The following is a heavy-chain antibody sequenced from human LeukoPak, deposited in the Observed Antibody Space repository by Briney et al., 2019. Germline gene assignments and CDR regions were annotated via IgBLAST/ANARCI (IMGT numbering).Heavy chain of an antibody. CDR2: ISGSGGST. D-gene: IGHD3-10*01. V-gene: IGHV3-23*01. Sequence: GGSLRLSCAASGFTFSSYAMSWVRQAPGKGLEWVSAISGSGGSTYYADSVKGRFTISRDNSKNTLYLQMNSLRAEDTAVYYCAKDFYATWGFGELLWGVFDYWGQGTLVTVSS. CDR1: GFTFSSYA. CDR3: AKDFYATWGFGELLWGVFDY. J-gene: IGHJ4*02.